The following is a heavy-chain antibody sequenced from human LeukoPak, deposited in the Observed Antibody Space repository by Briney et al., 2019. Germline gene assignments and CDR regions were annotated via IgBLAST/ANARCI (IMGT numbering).Heavy chain of an antibody. D-gene: IGHD6-13*01. CDR1: GGSFSGYY. Sequence: SETLSLTCAVYGGSFSGYYWSWIRQPPGKGLEWIGEINHSGSTNYNPSLKSRVTISVDTSKNQFSLKLSSVTAADTAVYYCARMRVAEAGLNWFDPWGQGTLVTVSS. V-gene: IGHV4-34*01. CDR3: ARMRVAEAGLNWFDP. J-gene: IGHJ5*02. CDR2: INHSGST.